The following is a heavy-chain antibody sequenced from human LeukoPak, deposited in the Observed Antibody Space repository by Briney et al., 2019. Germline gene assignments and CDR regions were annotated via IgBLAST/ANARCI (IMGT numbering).Heavy chain of an antibody. CDR3: ARSPPLYYYDSSAPVA. CDR2: ISSSGSTI. CDR1: GFTFSSYN. Sequence: GGSLRLSCAASGFTFSSYNMNWVRQAPGKGPEWVSYISSSGSTIYYADSVKGRFTISRDNAKNSLYLQMNSLRAEDTAVYYCARSPPLYYYDSSAPVAWGQGTLVTVSS. D-gene: IGHD3-22*01. V-gene: IGHV3-48*04. J-gene: IGHJ5*02.